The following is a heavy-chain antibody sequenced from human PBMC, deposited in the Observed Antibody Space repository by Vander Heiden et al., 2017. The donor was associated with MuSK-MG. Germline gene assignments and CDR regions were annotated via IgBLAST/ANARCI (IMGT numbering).Heavy chain of an antibody. J-gene: IGHJ4*02. CDR1: GFTFSSYS. V-gene: IGHV3-21*01. CDR2: ISSSSSYI. CDR3: ARDQRYSYGHFDY. D-gene: IGHD5-18*01. Sequence: VQRGESGGGLVKTAGSLRPFYAASGFTFSSYSMNWVRQAPGKGLEWVSSISSSSSYIYYADSVKGRFTISRDNAKNSLYLQMNSLRPEDTAVYYCARDQRYSYGHFDYWGQGTMVTVSS.